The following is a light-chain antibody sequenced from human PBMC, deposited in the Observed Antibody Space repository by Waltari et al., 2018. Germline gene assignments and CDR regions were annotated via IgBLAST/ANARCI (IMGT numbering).Light chain of an antibody. CDR1: QSVSSY. CDR3: QQRSKWPIT. J-gene: IGKJ5*01. Sequence: EIVLTQSPATLSLSPGERATLSCRASQSVSSYLAWYQQKPGQAPRLLIYDASNRITAIPARFSGSGSGTDFTLTISSLEPEDFAVYYCQQRSKWPITFGQGTRLEIK. CDR2: DAS. V-gene: IGKV3-11*01.